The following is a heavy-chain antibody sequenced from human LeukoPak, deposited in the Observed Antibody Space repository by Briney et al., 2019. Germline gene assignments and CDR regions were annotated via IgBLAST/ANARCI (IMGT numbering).Heavy chain of an antibody. CDR3: ASSTYYYGSGSYYRRYYYYGMDV. CDR2: IYYSGST. D-gene: IGHD3-10*01. V-gene: IGHV4-39*01. J-gene: IGHJ6*02. CDR1: GGSISSSSYY. Sequence: SETLSLTCTVSGGSISSSSYYWGWIRQPPGKGLEWIGSIYYSGSTYYNPSLKSRVTISVDTSKNQFSLKLSSVTAADTAVYYCASSTYYYGSGSYYRRYYYYGMDVWGQGTTVTVS.